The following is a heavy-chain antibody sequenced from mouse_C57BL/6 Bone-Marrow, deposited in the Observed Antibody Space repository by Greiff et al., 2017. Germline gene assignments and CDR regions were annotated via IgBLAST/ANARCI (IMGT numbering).Heavy chain of an antibody. CDR2: ISYDGSN. V-gene: IGHV3-6*01. CDR1: GYSITSGYY. Sequence: EVQLQESGPGLVKPSQSLSLTCSVTGYSITSGYYWNWIRQFPGNKLEWMGYISYDGSNNYNPSLKNRISITRDTSKNQFFLKLNSVTTEDTATYYCARGNNWDVGGYWGQGTTLTVSS. CDR3: ARGNNWDVGGY. D-gene: IGHD4-1*01. J-gene: IGHJ2*01.